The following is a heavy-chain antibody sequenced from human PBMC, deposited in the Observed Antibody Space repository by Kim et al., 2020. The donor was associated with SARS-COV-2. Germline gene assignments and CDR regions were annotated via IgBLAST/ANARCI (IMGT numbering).Heavy chain of an antibody. J-gene: IGHJ6*02. CDR3: ARELDYGDYRIHYYYYGMDV. V-gene: IGHV6-1*01. D-gene: IGHD4-17*01. CDR1: GDSVSSNSAA. Sequence: SQTLSLTCAISGDSVSSNSAAWNWIRQSPSRGLEWLGRTYYRSKWYNDYAVSVKSRITINPDTSKNQFSLQLNSVTPEDTAVYYCARELDYGDYRIHYYYYGMDVCGQGTTVTVSS. CDR2: TYYRSKWYN.